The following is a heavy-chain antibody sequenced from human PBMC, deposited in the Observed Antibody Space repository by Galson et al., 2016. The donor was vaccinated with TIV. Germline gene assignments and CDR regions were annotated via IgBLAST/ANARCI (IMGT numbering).Heavy chain of an antibody. CDR2: VYHSGST. J-gene: IGHJ4*02. V-gene: IGHV4-30-2*06. D-gene: IGHD2/OR15-2a*01. CDR3: ARAFSMRRKYYFDT. Sequence: SLTCSVSGDAMNTGVYSWSWVRQSPGKGLEWIGYVYHSGSTYYNPSLKSRVSMSVDRSQKKFSLKLTSVTAADTAVYYCARAFSMRRKYYFDTWGQGALVFVSS. CDR1: GDAMNTGVYS.